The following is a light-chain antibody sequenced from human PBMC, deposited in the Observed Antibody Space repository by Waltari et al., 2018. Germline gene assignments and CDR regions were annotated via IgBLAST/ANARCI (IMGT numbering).Light chain of an antibody. Sequence: EIVLTQPPATLSLSPGERATLPCRASQSVSSYLAWYQQKPGQALRLLIYDASNRATGIPARFSGSGSGTDFTLTISSLEPEDFAVYYCQQRSNWPPITFGQGTRLEIK. J-gene: IGKJ5*01. V-gene: IGKV3-11*01. CDR2: DAS. CDR3: QQRSNWPPIT. CDR1: QSVSSY.